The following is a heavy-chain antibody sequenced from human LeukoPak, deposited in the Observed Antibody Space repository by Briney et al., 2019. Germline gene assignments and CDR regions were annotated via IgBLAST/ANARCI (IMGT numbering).Heavy chain of an antibody. CDR2: IYSGGST. CDR3: AREIPAISPLYYYYYMDV. J-gene: IGHJ6*03. D-gene: IGHD3-9*01. CDR1: GFTVSSNY. V-gene: IGHV3-53*01. Sequence: GSLRLSCAASGFTVSSNYMSWVRQAPGKGLEWVSVIYSGGSTYYADSVKGRFTISRDNSKNTLYLQMNSLRAEDTAVYYCAREIPAISPLYYYYYMDVWGKGTTVTVSS.